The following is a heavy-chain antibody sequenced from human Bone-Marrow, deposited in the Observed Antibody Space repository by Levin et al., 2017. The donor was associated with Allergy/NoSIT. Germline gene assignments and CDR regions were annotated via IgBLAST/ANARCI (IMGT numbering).Heavy chain of an antibody. Sequence: GGSLRLSCAASGFTFNNYWMSWVRQAPGKWLEWVANIKQDGSEKYYVDSVKGRFTISRDNAKNSLYLQMNSLRAEDTAVYYCARDPLYYYYYGMDVWGQGTTVTVSS. J-gene: IGHJ6*02. CDR1: GFTFNNYW. CDR2: IKQDGSEK. CDR3: ARDPLYYYYYGMDV. V-gene: IGHV3-7*01.